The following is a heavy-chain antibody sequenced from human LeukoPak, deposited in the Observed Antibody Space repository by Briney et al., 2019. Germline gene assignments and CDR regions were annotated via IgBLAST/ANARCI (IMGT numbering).Heavy chain of an antibody. D-gene: IGHD5-18*01. CDR3: ASAQDVDTAMVITGAIDY. Sequence: SETLSLTCAVSGGSISSSNWWSWVLQPPGKGLELIVEIYHSGSTNYNPSLKSRVTISVDKSKNQFSLKLSSVTAADTAVYYCASAQDVDTAMVITGAIDYWGQGTLVTVSS. CDR2: IYHSGST. J-gene: IGHJ4*02. V-gene: IGHV4-4*02. CDR1: GGSISSSNW.